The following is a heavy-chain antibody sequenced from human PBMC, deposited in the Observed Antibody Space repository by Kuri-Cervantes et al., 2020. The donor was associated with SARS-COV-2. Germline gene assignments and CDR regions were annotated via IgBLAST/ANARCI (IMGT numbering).Heavy chain of an antibody. CDR1: GGSISSYY. CDR2: IYTSGST. CDR3: ARQYYYDSSGHFDY. J-gene: IGHJ4*02. V-gene: IGHV4-4*07. Sequence: ESLKISCTVSGGSISSYYWSWIRQPAGKGLEWIGRIYTSGSTNYNPSLKSRVTISVDTSKNQFSLKLSSVTAADTAVYYCARQYYYDSSGHFDYWGQGTLVTVSS. D-gene: IGHD3-22*01.